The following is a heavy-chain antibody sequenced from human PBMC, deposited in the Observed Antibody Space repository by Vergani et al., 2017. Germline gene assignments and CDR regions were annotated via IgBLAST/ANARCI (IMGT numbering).Heavy chain of an antibody. V-gene: IGHV3-23*01. J-gene: IGHJ3*02. CDR3: AKDQVILLWFGELNRGRDAFDI. Sequence: EVQLLESGGGLVQPGGSLRLSCAASGFTFSSYAMSWVRQAPGKGLEWVSAISGSGGSTYYADSVKGRFTISRDNSKNTPYLQMNSLRAEDTAVYYCAKDQVILLWFGELNRGRDAFDIWGQGTMVTVSS. CDR2: ISGSGGST. CDR1: GFTFSSYA. D-gene: IGHD3-10*01.